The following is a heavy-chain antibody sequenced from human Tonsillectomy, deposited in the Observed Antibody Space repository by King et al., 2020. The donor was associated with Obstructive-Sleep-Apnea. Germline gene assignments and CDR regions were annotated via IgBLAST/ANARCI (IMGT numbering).Heavy chain of an antibody. D-gene: IGHD3-10*01. J-gene: IGHJ4*02. V-gene: IGHV4-59*08. CDR2: IHDSGST. CDR3: TRHAYGLGSYY. CDR1: GGSMSNFH. Sequence: QLQESGPGLVKPSETLSLTCTVSGGSMSNFHWGWIRPPPGRGLEWIGNIHDSGSTKYNSSLRSRVSISLDTSKNQFSLKLSSITAADTAVYYCTRHAYGLGSYYWGQGALVTVSS.